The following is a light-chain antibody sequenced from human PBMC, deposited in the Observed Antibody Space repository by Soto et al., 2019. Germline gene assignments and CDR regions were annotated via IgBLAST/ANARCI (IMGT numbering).Light chain of an antibody. Sequence: EIVLTQSPGTLSLSPGERATLSCRASKSVTSSYLAWYQQKPGKAPRLLIYGASSRATGIPDRFSGSGSGTDFTLTISRLEPEDCAVYYCQQYGRSPLTFGGGTKVEIK. CDR1: KSVTSSY. V-gene: IGKV3-20*01. J-gene: IGKJ4*01. CDR2: GAS. CDR3: QQYGRSPLT.